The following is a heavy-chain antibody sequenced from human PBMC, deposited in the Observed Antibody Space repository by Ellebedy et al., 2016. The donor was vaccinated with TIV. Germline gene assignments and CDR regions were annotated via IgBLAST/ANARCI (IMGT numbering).Heavy chain of an antibody. CDR1: GFTFSSYW. Sequence: GESLKISCVASGFTFSSYWMSWVRQAPGKGLEWVANIKQDGSEKYYVDSVKGRFTISRDNAKNSLYLQMNSLRAEDTAVYYCARNWGPDCWGQGTLVTVSS. J-gene: IGHJ4*02. CDR2: IKQDGSEK. V-gene: IGHV3-7*01. CDR3: ARNWGPDC. D-gene: IGHD7-27*01.